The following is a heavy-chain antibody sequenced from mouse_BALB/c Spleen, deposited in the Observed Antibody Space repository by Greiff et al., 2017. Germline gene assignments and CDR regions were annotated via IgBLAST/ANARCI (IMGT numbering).Heavy chain of an antibody. CDR1: GYTFTDYV. J-gene: IGHJ4*01. CDR3: AGGEVYYCGSSYYALDY. D-gene: IGHD1-1*01. CDR2: IYPGSGST. V-gene: IGHV1-77*01. Sequence: QVQLQQSGPELVKPGASVKMSCKASGYTFTDYVISWVKQRTGQGLEWIGEIYPGSGSTYYNEKFKGKATLTADKSSNTAYMQLSSLTSEDSAVYYCAGGEVYYCGSSYYALDYWGQGTSVTVSA.